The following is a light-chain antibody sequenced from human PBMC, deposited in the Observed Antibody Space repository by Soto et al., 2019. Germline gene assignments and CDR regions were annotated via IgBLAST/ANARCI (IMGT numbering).Light chain of an antibody. CDR2: DVN. Sequence: QSALTQPASVSGSPGQSVTISCTGTSNDIGAYDYVSWYQQVPGKAPKLLIFDVNYRPSEISRRFSGSKSGNSASLTISALQAADEAHYYCSSYPTANTLTFGGGTKLTVL. J-gene: IGLJ2*01. CDR3: SSYPTANTLT. V-gene: IGLV2-14*03. CDR1: SNDIGAYDY.